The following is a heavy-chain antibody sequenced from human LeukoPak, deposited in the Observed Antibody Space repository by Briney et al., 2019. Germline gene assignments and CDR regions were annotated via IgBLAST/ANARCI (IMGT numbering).Heavy chain of an antibody. CDR3: ARGTPVPAATPYYFDY. CDR1: GFTFSSNS. J-gene: IGHJ4*02. D-gene: IGHD2-2*01. Sequence: PGGSLRLSCAASGFTFSSNSMNWVRQAPGKGLEWVSYISGSDNTIYYADSVKGRFTISRDNAKNSLFLQMNSLRAEDTAVYFCARGTPVPAATPYYFDYWGQGTLVTVSS. V-gene: IGHV3-48*04. CDR2: ISGSDNTI.